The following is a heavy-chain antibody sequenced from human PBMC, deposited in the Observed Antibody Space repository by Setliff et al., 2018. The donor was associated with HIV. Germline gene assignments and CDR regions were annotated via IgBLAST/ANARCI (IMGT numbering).Heavy chain of an antibody. J-gene: IGHJ4*02. CDR3: ARGGYGDY. CDR1: GFTFTNAW. D-gene: IGHD6-13*01. CDR2: IYSGGST. Sequence: PGGSLRLSCAASGFTFTNAWMSWVRQAPGKGLEWVSVIYSGGSTYYADSVKGRFTISRDNSNNTLYLRMNSLRVEDTAVYYCARGGYGDYWGQGTLVTVSS. V-gene: IGHV3-66*02.